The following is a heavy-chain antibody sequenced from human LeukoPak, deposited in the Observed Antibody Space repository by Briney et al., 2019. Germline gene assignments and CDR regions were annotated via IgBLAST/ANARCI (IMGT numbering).Heavy chain of an antibody. D-gene: IGHD3-22*01. CDR2: IYYSGST. Sequence: PSETLSLTCTVSGGSISSSSYYWGWIHQPPGKGLEWIGSIYYSGSTYYNPSLKSRVTISVDTSKNQFSLKLSSVTAADTAVYYCARGVVPRNYYDSSGISHFDYWGQGTLVTVSS. J-gene: IGHJ4*02. CDR3: ARGVVPRNYYDSSGISHFDY. V-gene: IGHV4-39*07. CDR1: GGSISSSSYY.